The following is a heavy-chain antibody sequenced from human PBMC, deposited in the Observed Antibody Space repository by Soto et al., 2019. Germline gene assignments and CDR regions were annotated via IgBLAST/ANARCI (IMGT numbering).Heavy chain of an antibody. CDR2: IYSGGST. Sequence: EVQLVETGGGLIQPGGSLRLSCAASGFTVSSNYMSWVRQAPGKGLEWVSVIYSGGSTYYADSVKGRFTISRDNSKNTRYLQMISLSAEDTAVYYCARLGFYYYYGMDVWVQGTTVIVSS. CDR3: ARLGFYYYYGMDV. D-gene: IGHD3-3*01. V-gene: IGHV3-53*02. CDR1: GFTVSSNY. J-gene: IGHJ6*02.